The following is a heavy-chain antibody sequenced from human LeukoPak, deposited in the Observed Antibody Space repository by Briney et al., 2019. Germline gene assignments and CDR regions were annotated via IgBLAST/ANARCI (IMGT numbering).Heavy chain of an antibody. CDR1: GFTFSSYA. J-gene: IGHJ4*02. V-gene: IGHV3-23*01. D-gene: IGHD3-22*01. CDR3: AKRTPYSSGSYYFDY. Sequence: GGSLRLSCEVSGFTFSSYAMSWVRQAPRKGLEWVSAISGSGGTTNYADSVKGRLTISRDNSQNTLYLQMNSLRAEDTAVYYCAKRTPYSSGSYYFDYWGQGTLVTGSS. CDR2: ISGSGGTT.